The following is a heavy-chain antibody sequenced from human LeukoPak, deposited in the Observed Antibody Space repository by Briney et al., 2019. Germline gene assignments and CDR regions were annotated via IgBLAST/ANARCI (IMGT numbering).Heavy chain of an antibody. CDR1: AFTFNNYW. Sequence: PGGSLRLSCAASAFTFNNYWMSWVRQAPGKGLEWVANIKQDGSEKYYVDSVKGRFTISRDNAKNSLYVQMNSLRAEDTAVYYCAVLTYYYDSSFDYWGQGTLVTVSS. J-gene: IGHJ4*02. D-gene: IGHD3-22*01. CDR2: IKQDGSEK. V-gene: IGHV3-7*01. CDR3: AVLTYYYDSSFDY.